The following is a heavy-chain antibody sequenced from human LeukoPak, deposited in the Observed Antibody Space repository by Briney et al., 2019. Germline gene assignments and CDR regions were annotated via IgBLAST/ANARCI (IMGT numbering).Heavy chain of an antibody. V-gene: IGHV5-51*01. Sequence: GESLKISCKGSGYGFTSYWIGWVRQMPGKGLEWMGIIYPGDSDTRYSPSFQGQVTISADKSISTAYLQWSSLKASDTAMYYCASAVGAPRDAFDIWGQGTMVTVSS. CDR2: IYPGDSDT. D-gene: IGHD1-26*01. CDR1: GYGFTSYW. J-gene: IGHJ3*02. CDR3: ASAVGAPRDAFDI.